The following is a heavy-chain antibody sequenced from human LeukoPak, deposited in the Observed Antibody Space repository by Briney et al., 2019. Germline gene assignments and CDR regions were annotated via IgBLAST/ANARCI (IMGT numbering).Heavy chain of an antibody. D-gene: IGHD6-19*01. J-gene: IGHJ4*02. CDR1: GGSISSYY. CDR2: IYYSGST. Sequence: ASETLSLTCTVSGGSISSYYWSWIRQPPGKGLEWIGNIYYSGSTNYNPSLKSRVTISVDTSKNQFSLKLSSVTAADTAVYYCARGREVAVAGLLFDYWGQGTLVTVSS. CDR3: ARGREVAVAGLLFDY. V-gene: IGHV4-59*01.